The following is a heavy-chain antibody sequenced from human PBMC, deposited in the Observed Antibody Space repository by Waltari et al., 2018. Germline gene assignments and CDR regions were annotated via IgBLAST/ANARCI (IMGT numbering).Heavy chain of an antibody. CDR3: ASAGDSSAWFDP. CDR1: FSSYA. Sequence: FSSYAISWVRQAPGQGLEWMGGIIPILGIANYAQKFQGRVTITADKSTSTAYMELSSLRSEDTAVYYCASAGDSSAWFDPWGQGTLVTVSS. V-gene: IGHV1-69*10. D-gene: IGHD3-22*01. CDR2: IIPILGIA. J-gene: IGHJ5*02.